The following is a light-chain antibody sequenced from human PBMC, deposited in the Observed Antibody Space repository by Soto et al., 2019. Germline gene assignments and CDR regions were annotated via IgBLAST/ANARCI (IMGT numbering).Light chain of an antibody. CDR2: DVS. Sequence: QSVLTQPASVSGSPGQSITISCTGTSSDVGGYNYVSWYQQHPGKAPKLMIYDVSNRPSGVSNRFSGSKSGNTASLTISGLQAVDEADYYCSSYTSSSTGVFGTGTKVTVL. V-gene: IGLV2-14*01. CDR1: SSDVGGYNY. J-gene: IGLJ1*01. CDR3: SSYTSSSTGV.